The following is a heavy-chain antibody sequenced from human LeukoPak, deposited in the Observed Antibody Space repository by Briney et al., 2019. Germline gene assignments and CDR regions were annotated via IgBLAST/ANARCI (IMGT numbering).Heavy chain of an antibody. V-gene: IGHV1-18*01. J-gene: IGHJ4*01. CDR3: ATELGDD. CDR2: ISAYNGNT. D-gene: IGHD1-26*01. CDR1: GYTFTSYG. Sequence: ASVKVSCKASGYTFTSYGISWVRQAPGQGLEWMGWISAYNGNTNYAQKVQGRVTMTTDTSTITAYSELRRRRSADTAVYCGATELGDDWGHGTLVTVSS.